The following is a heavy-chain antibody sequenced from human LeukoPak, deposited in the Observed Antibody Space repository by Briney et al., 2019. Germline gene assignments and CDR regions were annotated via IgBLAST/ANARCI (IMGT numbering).Heavy chain of an antibody. J-gene: IGHJ4*02. CDR1: GFTFSSHW. V-gene: IGHV3-74*01. D-gene: IGHD5-24*01. Sequence: GGSLRLSCAASGFTFSSHWMHWVRHAPGKGLVWVSRVTSDGRSASYADSVKGRFTISRDNAKNTLYLQMNSVRAEDTAVYYCAREIEMASNNLDSWGQGTLVTVSS. CDR3: AREIEMASNNLDS. CDR2: VTSDGRSA.